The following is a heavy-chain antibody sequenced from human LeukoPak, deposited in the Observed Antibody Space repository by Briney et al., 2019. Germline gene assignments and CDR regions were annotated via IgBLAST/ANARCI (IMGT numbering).Heavy chain of an antibody. CDR3: ARDASYYYGSGSYSDY. J-gene: IGHJ4*02. Sequence: SGGSLRLSCAASGFTFSSYEMNWVRQAPGKGLEWVSYISSSGSTIYYADSVKGRFTISRDNAKNSLYLQMNSLRAEDTAVYYCARDASYYYGSGSYSDYWGQGTLVTVSS. D-gene: IGHD3-10*01. V-gene: IGHV3-48*03. CDR2: ISSSGSTI. CDR1: GFTFSSYE.